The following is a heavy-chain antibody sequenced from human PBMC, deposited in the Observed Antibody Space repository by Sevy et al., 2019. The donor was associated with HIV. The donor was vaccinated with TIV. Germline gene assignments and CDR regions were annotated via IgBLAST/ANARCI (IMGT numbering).Heavy chain of an antibody. Sequence: GGSLRLSCAASGFTFDSYAMNWVRQAPGKGLEWVSAISGSALTTYYAGSVKGRFTISRDNSKNTLYLQMNSLRAEDTAIHYCAKDVDSTPSRMDVWGQGTTVTVSS. D-gene: IGHD3-9*01. CDR3: AKDVDSTPSRMDV. CDR1: GFTFDSYA. CDR2: ISGSALTT. V-gene: IGHV3-23*01. J-gene: IGHJ6*02.